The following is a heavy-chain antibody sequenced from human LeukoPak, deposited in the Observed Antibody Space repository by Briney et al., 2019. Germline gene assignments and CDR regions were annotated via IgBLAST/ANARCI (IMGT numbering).Heavy chain of an antibody. CDR1: GGSISSYY. Sequence: SETLSLTCTVSGGSISSYYWSWIRQPPGKGLEWIGYIYYSGSTNYNPSLKSRVTISVDTSKNQFSLKLSSVTAADTAVYYCARSEADILTGYFDYWGQGTLVTVSS. CDR3: ARSEADILTGYFDY. CDR2: IYYSGST. V-gene: IGHV4-59*01. D-gene: IGHD3-9*01. J-gene: IGHJ4*02.